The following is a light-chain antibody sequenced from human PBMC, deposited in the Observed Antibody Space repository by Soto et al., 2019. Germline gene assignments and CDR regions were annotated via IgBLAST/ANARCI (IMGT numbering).Light chain of an antibody. Sequence: QSVLTQPPSASGTPGQRVTISCSGRSSNVGTNLENWYRQLPGTAPKLLIYAHIQRPSEVPDRFSGSTSGTSASLAISGLQSADEADYYCSVWDDSLNGYVFGTGTKLTVL. J-gene: IGLJ1*01. CDR1: SSNVGTNL. CDR3: SVWDDSLNGYV. V-gene: IGLV1-44*01. CDR2: AHI.